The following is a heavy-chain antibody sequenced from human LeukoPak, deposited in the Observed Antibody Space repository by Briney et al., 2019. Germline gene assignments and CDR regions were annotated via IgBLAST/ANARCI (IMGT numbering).Heavy chain of an antibody. CDR2: IFHSGST. Sequence: SETLSLTCTVSGGSISSSSYYWGWIRQPPGKGLEWIGQIFHSGSTSYSPSLKSRVTISVDTSKNQFSLKLSSVTAADTAVYYCARGLLFDYWGQGTLVTVSS. CDR3: ARGLLFDY. D-gene: IGHD2-21*01. J-gene: IGHJ4*02. CDR1: GGSISSSSYY. V-gene: IGHV4-39*07.